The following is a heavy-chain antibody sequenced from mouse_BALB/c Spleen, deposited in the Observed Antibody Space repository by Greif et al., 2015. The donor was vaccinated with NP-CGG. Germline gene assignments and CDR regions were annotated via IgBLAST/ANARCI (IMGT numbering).Heavy chain of an antibody. CDR3: ASNYGSRNYFDY. CDR2: ILPGSGST. D-gene: IGHD1-1*01. Sequence: QVQLQQSGAELMKPGASVKISCKATGYTFSSYWIEWVKQRPGHGLEWIGEILPGSGSTNYNEKFKGKATFTADTSSNTAYMHLSSLTSEDSAVYYCASNYGSRNYFDYWGQGTTLTVSS. CDR1: GYTFSSYW. V-gene: IGHV1-9*01. J-gene: IGHJ2*01.